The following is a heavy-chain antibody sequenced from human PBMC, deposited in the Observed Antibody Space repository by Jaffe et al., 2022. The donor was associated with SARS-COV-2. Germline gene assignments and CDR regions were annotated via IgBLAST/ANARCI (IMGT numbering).Heavy chain of an antibody. CDR3: ATGPYYYDSSGYYSDY. Sequence: QVQLQQWGAGLLKPSETLSLTCAVYGGSFSGYYWSWIRQPPGKGLEWIGEINHSGSTNYNPSLKSRVTISVDTSKNQFSLKLSSVTAADTAVYYCATGPYYYDSSGYYSDYWGQGTLVTVSS. J-gene: IGHJ4*02. CDR2: INHSGST. V-gene: IGHV4-34*01. CDR1: GGSFSGYY. D-gene: IGHD3-22*01.